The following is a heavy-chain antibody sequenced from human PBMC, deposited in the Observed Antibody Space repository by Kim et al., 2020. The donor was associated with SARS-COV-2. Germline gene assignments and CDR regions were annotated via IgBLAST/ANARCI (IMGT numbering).Heavy chain of an antibody. CDR1: GFTFNDYD. J-gene: IGHJ4*02. CDR3: ATQGRAATGLSSY. D-gene: IGHD6-13*01. V-gene: IGHV3-23*01. CDR2: IGRSGDNI. Sequence: GGSLRLSCVASGFTFNDYDMDWVRQVPGKGLEWVSDIGRSGDNIHYADSVKGRFTISRDNSRNTLFLLMNSLKVEDTAIYYCATQGRAATGLSSYWGQGT.